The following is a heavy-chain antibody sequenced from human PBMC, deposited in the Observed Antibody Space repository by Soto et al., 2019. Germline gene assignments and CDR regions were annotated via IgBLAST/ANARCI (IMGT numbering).Heavy chain of an antibody. CDR3: ARGASCSSTSCYDNFHYGLAV. CDR2: ITASNGNA. CDR1: GHSFTNYG. Sequence: NGSSDPHGHSFTNYGITWVRQAPGQGREGMGWITASNGNANYAREIQGRLTLTRDTSTNTASMELRSLRSDDTAVYYCARGASCSSTSCYDNFHYGLAVWGQGTTVTVSS. V-gene: IGHV1-18*01. J-gene: IGHJ6*02. D-gene: IGHD2-2*01.